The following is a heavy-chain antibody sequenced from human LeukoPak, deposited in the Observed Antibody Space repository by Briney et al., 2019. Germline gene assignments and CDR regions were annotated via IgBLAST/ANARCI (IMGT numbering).Heavy chain of an antibody. V-gene: IGHV3-7*04. J-gene: IGHJ4*02. Sequence: GGSLRLSCAASGFTFSSYWMTXXRQAPGKXXXXXXXXXXDGSEKYYVDSVKGRFTISRDNAENSLYLQMNSLRAEDTAVYYCARDGGYCSSTSCYDRLDYWGQGTLVTVSS. D-gene: IGHD2-2*01. CDR3: ARDGGYCSSTSCYDRLDY. CDR2: XXXDGSEK. CDR1: GFTFSSYW.